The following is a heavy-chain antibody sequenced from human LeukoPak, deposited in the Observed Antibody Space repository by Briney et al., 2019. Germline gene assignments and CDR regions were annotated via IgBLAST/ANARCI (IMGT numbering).Heavy chain of an antibody. Sequence: ASGKVCCKASGYTFTNYYMHWVRQAPGQGLEWMGIIDPSGGSTTYAQKFQGRVTMTRDTSTSTVYMEMTSLRSEDTAMYYCARDWGIQQWPPSYFDYWGQGTLVTVSS. CDR3: ARDWGIQQWPPSYFDY. J-gene: IGHJ4*02. CDR2: IDPSGGST. CDR1: GYTFTNYY. D-gene: IGHD5-18*01. V-gene: IGHV1-46*01.